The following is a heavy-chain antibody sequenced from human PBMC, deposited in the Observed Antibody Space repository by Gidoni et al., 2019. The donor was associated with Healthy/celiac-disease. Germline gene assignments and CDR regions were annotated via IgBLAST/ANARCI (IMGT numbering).Heavy chain of an antibody. CDR3: ARSRRDGYTSWFDP. CDR1: GGSFSGYY. CDR2: INHSGST. D-gene: IGHD5-12*01. J-gene: IGHJ5*02. Sequence: QVQLQQWGAGLLKPSETLSLTCAVYGGSFSGYYWSWIRQPPGKGLEWIGEINHSGSTNYNPSLKSRVTISVDTSKNQFSLKLSSVTAADTAVYYCARSRRDGYTSWFDPWGQGTLVTVSS. V-gene: IGHV4-34*01.